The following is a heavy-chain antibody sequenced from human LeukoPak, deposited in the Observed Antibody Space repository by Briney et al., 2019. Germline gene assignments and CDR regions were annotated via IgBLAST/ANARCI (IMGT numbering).Heavy chain of an antibody. CDR3: AREQAAVLWFGELFGAFDY. V-gene: IGHV3-33*01. CDR1: GFTFSSYV. Sequence: GRSLRLSCAASGFTFSSYVMTWVRQAPGKGLEWVAVIWYDGSDKYCADSVKGRFTISRDNSKNTLYLQMNSLRAEDTAVYYCAREQAAVLWFGELFGAFDYWGQGTLVTVSS. D-gene: IGHD3-10*01. J-gene: IGHJ4*02. CDR2: IWYDGSDK.